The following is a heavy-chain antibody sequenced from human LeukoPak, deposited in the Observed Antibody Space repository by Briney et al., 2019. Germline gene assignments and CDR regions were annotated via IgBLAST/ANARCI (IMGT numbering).Heavy chain of an antibody. Sequence: GGSLRLSCAASGVTYSSYSTHGVRQAPGRGLECVSYISRRSSTIYCAEALRGGYTISRDNAKNSLYLQMQGLRDGDTAVYYCARDWGYWISTSWYNYWGQGTLVTVSS. J-gene: IGHJ4*02. CDR3: ARDWGYWISTSWYNY. CDR2: ISRRSSTI. CDR1: GVTYSSYS. V-gene: IGHV3-48*02. D-gene: IGHD2-2*02.